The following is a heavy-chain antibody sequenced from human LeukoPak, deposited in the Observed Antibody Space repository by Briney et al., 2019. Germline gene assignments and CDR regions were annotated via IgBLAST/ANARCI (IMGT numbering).Heavy chain of an antibody. CDR2: VYVTGST. D-gene: IGHD6-19*01. CDR3: ARDRQWLVDH. J-gene: IGHJ5*02. Sequence: ASETLSLTCTVPGDSISSYYWSWIRQPAGKGLEWIGRVYVTGSTNLNPALQSRVTMSVDTSKNQFSLNLTSVTAADTAVYYCARDRQWLVDHWGQGTLVTVSS. CDR1: GDSISSYY. V-gene: IGHV4-4*07.